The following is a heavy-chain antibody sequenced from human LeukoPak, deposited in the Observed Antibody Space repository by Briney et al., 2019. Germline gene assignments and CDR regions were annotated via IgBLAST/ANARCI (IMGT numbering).Heavy chain of an antibody. J-gene: IGHJ6*03. CDR2: INPSGGST. Sequence: GASVKVSCKASGYTFTSYYMHWVRQAPGQGLEWMGIINPSGGSTSYAQKFQGRVTMTRDTSTSTVYMELSSLRSEDTAVYYCARGLGSWPYYYYMDVWGKGTTVTVSS. D-gene: IGHD6-13*01. CDR1: GYTFTSYY. CDR3: ARGLGSWPYYYYMDV. V-gene: IGHV1-46*01.